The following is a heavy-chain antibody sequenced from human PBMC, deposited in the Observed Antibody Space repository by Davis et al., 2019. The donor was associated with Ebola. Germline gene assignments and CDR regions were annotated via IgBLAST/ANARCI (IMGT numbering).Heavy chain of an antibody. Sequence: PSETLSLTCAVYGGSFSGYYWSCIRQPPGKGWAWIGEINHSGRTNYNTSLKSRVTISVDTSKNQFSLKLSSVTAADTAVYYCARGRERDIMVVIAILRYFDLWGRGTLVTVSS. V-gene: IGHV4-34*01. CDR1: GGSFSGYY. CDR3: ARGRERDIMVVIAILRYFDL. D-gene: IGHD2-21*01. CDR2: INHSGRT. J-gene: IGHJ2*01.